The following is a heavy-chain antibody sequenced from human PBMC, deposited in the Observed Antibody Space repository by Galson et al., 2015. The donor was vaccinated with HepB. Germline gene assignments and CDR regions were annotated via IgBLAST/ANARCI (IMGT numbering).Heavy chain of an antibody. CDR2: ISNSGNTI. CDR1: GFIFSDYY. CDR3: AREGWLRAGYFDD. J-gene: IGHJ4*02. Sequence: SLRLSCAASGFIFSDYYMSWIRQAPGKGLEWISYISNSGNTIYYADSVKGRFTISRDNARNSLYLQMKSLRADDTAVHYCAREGWLRAGYFDDWGQGTRVTVSS. D-gene: IGHD5-12*01. V-gene: IGHV3-11*01.